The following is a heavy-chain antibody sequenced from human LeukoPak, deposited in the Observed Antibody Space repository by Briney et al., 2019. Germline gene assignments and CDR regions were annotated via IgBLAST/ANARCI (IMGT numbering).Heavy chain of an antibody. CDR1: GFTFSSYG. CDR2: ISYDGSNK. Sequence: GGSLRLSCAASGFTFSSYGMHWVRQAPGKGLEWVAVISYDGSNKYYADSVKGRFTISRDNSKNTLYLQMNSLRAEDTAVYYCAKDLSPVTSSDAHYYYYYGMDVWDKGTTVTVSS. CDR3: AKDLSPVTSSDAHYYYYYGMDV. J-gene: IGHJ6*04. D-gene: IGHD4-17*01. V-gene: IGHV3-30*18.